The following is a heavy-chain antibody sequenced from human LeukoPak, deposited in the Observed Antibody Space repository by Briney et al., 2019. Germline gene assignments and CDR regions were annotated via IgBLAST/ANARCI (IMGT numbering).Heavy chain of an antibody. D-gene: IGHD2-2*01. CDR1: GGSVSSSNW. J-gene: IGHJ4*02. V-gene: IGHV4-4*02. CDR2: IFHSGTT. Sequence: SGTLSLTCAVSGGSVSSSNWWSWVRQPPGKGLEWIAEIFHSGTTNYSPSLKSRVSISIDRSKNHFSLRLSSVTAADTAVYYCARGGGYCSSTSCSPFDSWGQGALVTVSS. CDR3: ARGGGYCSSTSCSPFDS.